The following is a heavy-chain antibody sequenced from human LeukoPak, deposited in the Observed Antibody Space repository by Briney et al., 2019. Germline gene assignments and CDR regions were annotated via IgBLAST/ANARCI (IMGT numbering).Heavy chain of an antibody. CDR2: ISSGDTT. CDR3: ARGSVNMFHFDT. D-gene: IGHD5/OR15-5a*01. CDR1: GFTVSSNY. Sequence: GGSLRLSCSASGFTVSSNYMTWVRQAPGKGLEWVSVISSGDTTYYADSLKGKFTISRDTSKNTLYLQMNNLRAEDTAVYYCARGSVNMFHFDTWGQGTLVTVSS. V-gene: IGHV3-66*01. J-gene: IGHJ4*02.